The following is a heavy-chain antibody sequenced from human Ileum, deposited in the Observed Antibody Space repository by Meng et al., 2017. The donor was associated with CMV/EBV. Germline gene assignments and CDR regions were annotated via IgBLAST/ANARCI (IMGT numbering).Heavy chain of an antibody. D-gene: IGHD3-3*01. V-gene: IGHV4-39*07. CDR1: GGPTTIITYY. J-gene: IGHJ4*02. CDR3: ARNVGFYSSQIAY. CDR2: VYYSGTT. Sequence: LQRRRSGPGWVMPSATLSLTCTASGGPTTIITYYWGGIRQPPGKGLEWIGSVYYSGTTYYNPSLKSRVNMSIDTSKNRFSLKLSSATAADTAVYYCARNVGFYSSQIAYWGQGALVTVSS.